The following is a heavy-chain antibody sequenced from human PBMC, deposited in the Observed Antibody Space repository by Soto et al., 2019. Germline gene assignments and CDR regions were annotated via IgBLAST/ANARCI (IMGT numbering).Heavy chain of an antibody. V-gene: IGHV4-59*08. J-gene: IGHJ2*01. CDR2: VYHSGKT. CDR1: GDYISSHY. CDR3: ARPRGTTPAVWYFDL. D-gene: IGHD2-2*01. Sequence: QVQLQESGPGLVKPSETLSLTCTVSGDYISSHYWSWLRQPPGKGLEWIGYVYHSGKTDSKPSLKSRVTISMDTSKNQTSLSLTSATAADTAVYYCARPRGTTPAVWYFDLWGRGTLVTVSS.